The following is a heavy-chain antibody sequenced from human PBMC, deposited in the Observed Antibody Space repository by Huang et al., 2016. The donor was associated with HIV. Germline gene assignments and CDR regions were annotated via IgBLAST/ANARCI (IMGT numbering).Heavy chain of an antibody. Sequence: QLVESGGGLVRPGGSLRISCATSGFSFGSYNMNWVRQAPGKGLGWASSIRFSSNYIAYAVSVKGRFTISRDNVKKSLYLQMHSLRADDTAVYYCARAYCGGDCYPGVTYRNGMDVWGQGTTVTVSS. CDR1: GFSFGSYN. J-gene: IGHJ6*02. CDR3: ARAYCGGDCYPGVTYRNGMDV. D-gene: IGHD2-21*02. CDR2: IRFSSNYI. V-gene: IGHV3-21*01.